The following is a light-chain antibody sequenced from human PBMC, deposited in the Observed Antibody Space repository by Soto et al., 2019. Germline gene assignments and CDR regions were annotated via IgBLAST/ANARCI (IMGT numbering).Light chain of an antibody. CDR2: DAS. J-gene: IGKJ1*01. V-gene: IGKV1-5*01. CDR1: QSISSW. Sequence: DIQMTQSPSTLSASVGDRVTITCRASQSISSWLAWYQQNPGKAPKLLIYDASSLESGVPSRFSGSGSGTEFTLTISSLQPDDFATYYCHQYTSYSWTFGQGTKVDIK. CDR3: HQYTSYSWT.